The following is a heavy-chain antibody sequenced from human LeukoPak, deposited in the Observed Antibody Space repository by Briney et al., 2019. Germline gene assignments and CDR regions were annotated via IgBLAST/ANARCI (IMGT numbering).Heavy chain of an antibody. CDR3: ARSLNVEMATIIGY. J-gene: IGHJ4*02. D-gene: IGHD5-24*01. Sequence: ASVKVSCKASGYTFTGYYMHWVRQAPGQGLEWMGWINPNSGGTNYAQKFQGRVTMTRDTSISTAYMELSRLRSDDTAVYYCARSLNVEMATIIGYWGQGTLVTVSS. CDR2: INPNSGGT. V-gene: IGHV1-2*02. CDR1: GYTFTGYY.